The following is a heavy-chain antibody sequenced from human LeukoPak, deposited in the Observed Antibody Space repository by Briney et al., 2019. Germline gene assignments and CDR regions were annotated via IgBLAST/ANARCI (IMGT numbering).Heavy chain of an antibody. J-gene: IGHJ6*02. CDR1: GVSISSYY. Sequence: SETLSLACTVSGVSISSYYWSWIRQPPGKGLEWIGYIYDSGSTNYNPSLKSRVTISVDTSKNQFSLKLSSVTAADTAVYYCARVGGTNYYYYGMDVWGQGTTVTVSS. CDR3: ARVGGTNYYYYGMDV. D-gene: IGHD1-1*01. V-gene: IGHV4-59*01. CDR2: IYDSGST.